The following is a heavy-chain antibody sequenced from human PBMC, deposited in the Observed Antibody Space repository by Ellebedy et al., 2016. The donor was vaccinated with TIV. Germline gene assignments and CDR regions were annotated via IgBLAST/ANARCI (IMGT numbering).Heavy chain of an antibody. CDR2: FNPNSGGT. CDR3: ASLPHYGDSGP. D-gene: IGHD4-17*01. Sequence: AASVKVSCKASGYTFIGHYMHWVRQAPGQGLEWMGWFNPNSGGTNYAQKFQGRVTMTRDTSISTAYMELSRLRSDDTAVYYCASLPHYGDSGPWGQGTLVTVSS. J-gene: IGHJ5*02. CDR1: GYTFIGHY. V-gene: IGHV1-2*02.